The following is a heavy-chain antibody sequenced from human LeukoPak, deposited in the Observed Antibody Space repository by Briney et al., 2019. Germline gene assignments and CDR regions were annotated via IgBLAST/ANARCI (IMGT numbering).Heavy chain of an antibody. Sequence: SETLSLTCAVSGGSISSGGYSWSWIRQPPGKGLEWIGYIYHSGSTYYNPSLKSRVTISVGTSKNQFSLKLSSVTAADTAVYYCARGHLLRYFDWVYYFDYWGQGTLVTVSS. CDR2: IYHSGST. CDR3: ARGHLLRYFDWVYYFDY. CDR1: GGSISSGGYS. V-gene: IGHV4-30-2*01. J-gene: IGHJ4*02. D-gene: IGHD3-9*01.